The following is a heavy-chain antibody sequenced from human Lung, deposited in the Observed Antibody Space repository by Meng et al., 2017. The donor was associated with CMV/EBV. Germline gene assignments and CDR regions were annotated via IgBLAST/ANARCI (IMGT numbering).Heavy chain of an antibody. Sequence: SCAASGFTFSSYEMNWVRQAPGKGLQWVPVIYSGDDSTYYADSVKGRFTISRDNSKNMLYLQMNSLRAEDSAVYFCAKGKWGGYYYYYGMDVLGRGXTVTVSS. CDR3: AKGKWGGYYYYYGMDV. D-gene: IGHD1-26*01. J-gene: IGHJ6*02. CDR1: GFTFSSYE. V-gene: IGHV3-23*03. CDR2: IYSGDDST.